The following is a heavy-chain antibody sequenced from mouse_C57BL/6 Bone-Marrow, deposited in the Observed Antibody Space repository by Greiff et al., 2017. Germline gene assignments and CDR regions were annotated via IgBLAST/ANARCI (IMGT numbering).Heavy chain of an antibody. CDR1: GFTFSSYA. J-gene: IGHJ4*01. CDR2: ISSGGDYI. Sequence: VQLKQSGEGLVKPGGSLKLSCAASGFTFSSYAMSWVRQTPEKRLEWVAYISSGGDYIYYADTVKGRFTISRDNARNTLYLQMSSLKSEDTAMYYCTRVDDYDAGLYYYAMDYWGQGTSVTVSS. V-gene: IGHV5-9-1*02. CDR3: TRVDDYDAGLYYYAMDY. D-gene: IGHD2-4*01.